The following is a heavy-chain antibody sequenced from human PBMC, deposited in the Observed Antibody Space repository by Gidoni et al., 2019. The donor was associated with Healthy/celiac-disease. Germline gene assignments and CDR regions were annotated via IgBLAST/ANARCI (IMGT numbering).Heavy chain of an antibody. Sequence: QVQLQASGPGLVKPSETLSLTCTVSGGSISSYYWSWIRQPAGKGLEWIGRIYTSGSTNYNPSLKSRVTMSVDTSKNQFSLKLSSVTAADTAVYYCARDPIAVAATYYGMDVWGQGTTVTVSS. D-gene: IGHD6-19*01. CDR3: ARDPIAVAATYYGMDV. J-gene: IGHJ6*02. CDR2: IYTSGST. CDR1: GGSISSYY. V-gene: IGHV4-4*07.